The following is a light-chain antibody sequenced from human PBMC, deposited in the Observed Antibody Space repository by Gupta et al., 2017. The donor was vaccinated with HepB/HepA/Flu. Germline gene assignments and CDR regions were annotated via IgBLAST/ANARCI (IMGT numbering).Light chain of an antibody. Sequence: QSALTQPASVSGSPGQSITISCTGTSSDVGSYDLVSWYQQHPDKAPKLVIYGVSKRPSGVSNRLSGSKSCNTASLTISGLQAEDEADYFCCSYAGLTSYWIFGGGTKLTVL. J-gene: IGLJ3*02. CDR1: SSDVGSYDL. V-gene: IGLV2-23*02. CDR2: GVS. CDR3: CSYAGLTSYWI.